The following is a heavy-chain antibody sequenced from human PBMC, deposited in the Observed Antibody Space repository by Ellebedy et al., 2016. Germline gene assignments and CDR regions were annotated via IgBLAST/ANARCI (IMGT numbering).Heavy chain of an antibody. D-gene: IGHD3-10*01. CDR1: GFTFSSYG. CDR3: ARVKRYYGSGSYNYFDY. Sequence: GESLKISXAASGFTFSSYGMHWVRQAPGKGLEWVAVIWYDGSNKYYADSVKGRFTISRDNSKNTLYLQMNSLGAEDTAVYYCARVKRYYGSGSYNYFDYWGQGTLVTVSS. J-gene: IGHJ4*02. V-gene: IGHV3-33*01. CDR2: IWYDGSNK.